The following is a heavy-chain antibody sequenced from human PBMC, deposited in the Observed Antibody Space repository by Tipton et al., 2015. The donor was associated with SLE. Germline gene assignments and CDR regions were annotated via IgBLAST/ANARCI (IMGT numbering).Heavy chain of an antibody. Sequence: TLSLTCAVYGGSFSGYYWSWIRQPPGKGLEWIGEINHSGSTNYNPSLKSRVTISVDTSKNQFSLKLSSVTAAGTAVYFRARVSGSYLYYYYYYYMDVWGKGTTVTVSS. V-gene: IGHV4-34*01. CDR3: ARVSGSYLYYYYYYYMDV. J-gene: IGHJ6*03. CDR2: INHSGST. CDR1: GGSFSGYY. D-gene: IGHD1-26*01.